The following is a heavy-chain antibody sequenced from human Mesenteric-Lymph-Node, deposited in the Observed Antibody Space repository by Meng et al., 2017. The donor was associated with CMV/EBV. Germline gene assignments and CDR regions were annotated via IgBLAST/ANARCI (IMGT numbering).Heavy chain of an antibody. V-gene: IGHV4-34*01. CDR3: ATSKIETPLPIEGLFYYYGLDV. CDR2: INYSGST. D-gene: IGHD3-16*01. J-gene: IGHJ6*02. Sequence: SETLSLTCAVSGGPLRGYHWNWIRQPPGKGLEWVGEINYSGSTDYNPSLMGRVTISADTSKNHFSLRLTSVTAADTAVYYCATSKIETPLPIEGLFYYYGLDVWGQGTTVTVS. CDR1: GGPLRGYH.